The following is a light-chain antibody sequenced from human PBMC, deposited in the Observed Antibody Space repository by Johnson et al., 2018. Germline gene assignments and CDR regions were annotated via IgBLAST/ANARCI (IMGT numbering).Light chain of an antibody. CDR1: SSNIGNNY. Sequence: QSVFTQPPSVSAAPGQKVTISCSGSSSNIGNNYVSWYQQLPGTAPKLLIYENNKRPSGIPDRFSGAKSGTSATLGITGLQHGDVAYYYGGTWDSSLSAGNVFGTGTKFTFL. CDR2: ENN. V-gene: IGLV1-51*02. J-gene: IGLJ1*01. CDR3: GTWDSSLSAGNV.